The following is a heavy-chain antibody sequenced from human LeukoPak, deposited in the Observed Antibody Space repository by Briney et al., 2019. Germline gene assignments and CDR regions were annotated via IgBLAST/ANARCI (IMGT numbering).Heavy chain of an antibody. CDR2: IYYSGST. Sequence: PSETLSLTCTVSGGSISSYYWSWIRQPPGKGLEWIGYIYYSGSTNYNPSLKSRVTISVDTSKNQFSLKLSSVTAADTAVYYCARHRVVIAIKGWFDPWGQGTLVTVSS. CDR1: GGSISSYY. V-gene: IGHV4-59*01. D-gene: IGHD2-21*01. CDR3: ARHRVVIAIKGWFDP. J-gene: IGHJ5*02.